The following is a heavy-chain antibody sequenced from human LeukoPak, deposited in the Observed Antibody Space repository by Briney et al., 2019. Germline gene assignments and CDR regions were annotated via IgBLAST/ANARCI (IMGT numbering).Heavy chain of an antibody. CDR1: GFTLSNYW. CDR3: ARSMGGRNDV. V-gene: IGHV3-74*01. CDR2: INIEGSRT. D-gene: IGHD1-1*01. Sequence: PGGSLRLSCGGSGFTLSNYWVHWVRQAPGKGLVWVSRINIEGSRTDYADSVRGRFTISRDNAKNTVDLEMNSLTAEDTAVYYWARSMGGRNDVWGQGTLVTVSS. J-gene: IGHJ4*02.